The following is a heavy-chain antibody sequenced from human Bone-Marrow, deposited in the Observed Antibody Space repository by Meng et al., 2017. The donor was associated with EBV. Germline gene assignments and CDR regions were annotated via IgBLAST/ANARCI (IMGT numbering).Heavy chain of an antibody. CDR2: VHYTGST. D-gene: IGHD6-19*01. CDR3: ARPFPSWQSPRLDPFGA. CDR1: XDSISSFSY. Sequence: QLQLRESGPGQVKPSXXLSLTCTVSXDSISSFSYWGWIRQPPGRGLEWTGSVHYTGSTYYSPSLKSRVTVSVDTSKNQFSLRLTSVTAADTAVYYCARPFPSWQSPRLDPFGAWGQGTLVTVSS. V-gene: IGHV4-39*01. J-gene: IGHJ5*02.